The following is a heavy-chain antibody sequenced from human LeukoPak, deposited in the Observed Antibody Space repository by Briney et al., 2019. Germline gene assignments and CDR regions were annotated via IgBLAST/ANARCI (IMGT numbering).Heavy chain of an antibody. Sequence: SETLSLTCTVFGGSISSYYWSWIRQPPGKGLEWTGYIYYSGTTNYNPSLKSRVTISVDTSKNQFSLKLNSVTAADTAVYYCARGSSSGWYGFDSWGQGTLVTVSS. CDR2: IYYSGTT. J-gene: IGHJ4*02. CDR1: GGSISSYY. V-gene: IGHV4-59*01. CDR3: ARGSSSGWYGFDS. D-gene: IGHD6-19*01.